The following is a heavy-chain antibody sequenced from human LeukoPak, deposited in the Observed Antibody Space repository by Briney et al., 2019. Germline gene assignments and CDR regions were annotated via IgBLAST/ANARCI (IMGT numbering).Heavy chain of an antibody. Sequence: PSETLSLTCTVSGGSISSGSYYWGWIRQPPGKGLEWIGSIYYSGSTYYNPSLKSRVTISVDTSKNQFSLKLSSVTAADTAVYYCARVRFWWNDSNYYYYMDVWGKGTTVTISS. D-gene: IGHD1-1*01. CDR3: ARVRFWWNDSNYYYYMDV. J-gene: IGHJ6*03. CDR2: IYYSGST. V-gene: IGHV4-39*07. CDR1: GGSISSGSYY.